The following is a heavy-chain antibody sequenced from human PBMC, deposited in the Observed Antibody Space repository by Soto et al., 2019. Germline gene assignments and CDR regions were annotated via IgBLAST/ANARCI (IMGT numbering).Heavy chain of an antibody. V-gene: IGHV3-15*07. CDR3: TTFFFQAEDGIRDTVPVSAFLLNRSSDL. Sequence: KGLEWVGRIKSKTDGGTTDYAAPIKGRFTISRDDSKNTLYLQMNSLKTEDTAVYYCTTFFFQAEDGIRDTVPVSAFLLNRSSDL. CDR2: IKSKTDGGTT. D-gene: IGHD2-15*01. J-gene: IGHJ2*01.